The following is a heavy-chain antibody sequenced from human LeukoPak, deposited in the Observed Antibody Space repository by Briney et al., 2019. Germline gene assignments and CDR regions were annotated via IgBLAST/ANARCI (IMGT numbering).Heavy chain of an antibody. Sequence: PSETLSLTCAVYGGSFSGYYWSWIRQPPGKGLEWIGEINHSGGTNYDPSLKSRVTISVDTSKNQFSLKLSSVTAADTAVYYCAQSYNWFDPWGQGTLVTVSS. CDR1: GGSFSGYY. J-gene: IGHJ5*02. CDR2: INHSGGT. CDR3: AQSYNWFDP. V-gene: IGHV4-34*01.